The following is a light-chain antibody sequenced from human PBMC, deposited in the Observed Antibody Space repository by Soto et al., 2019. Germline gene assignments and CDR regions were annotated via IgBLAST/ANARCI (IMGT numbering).Light chain of an antibody. Sequence: QSALTQPPSASGSPGQSVTISCTGTSSDVGGYKYVSWYQQHPGKAPKLMIFEVNKRPSGVPDRFSGSKSGNTASLTVSGLPGEDEADYYCSSYAGINNLGVFGTGTKVTVL. CDR1: SSDVGGYKY. J-gene: IGLJ1*01. V-gene: IGLV2-8*01. CDR2: EVN. CDR3: SSYAGINNLGV.